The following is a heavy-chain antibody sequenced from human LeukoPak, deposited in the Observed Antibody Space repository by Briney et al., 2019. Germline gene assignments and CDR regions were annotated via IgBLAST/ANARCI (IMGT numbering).Heavy chain of an antibody. D-gene: IGHD5-12*01. Sequence: PGGSLRLSCAASGFTFSSYGMHWVRQAPGKGLEWVAVISYDGSNKYYADSVKGRFTIPRDNSKNTLYLQMNSLRAEDTAVYYCARGLVATILNFDYWGQGTLVTVSS. CDR3: ARGLVATILNFDY. V-gene: IGHV3-30*03. CDR2: ISYDGSNK. J-gene: IGHJ4*02. CDR1: GFTFSSYG.